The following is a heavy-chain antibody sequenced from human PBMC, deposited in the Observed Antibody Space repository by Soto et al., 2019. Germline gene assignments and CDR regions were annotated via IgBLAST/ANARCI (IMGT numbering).Heavy chain of an antibody. CDR2: ISGSGSST. CDR3: ARGFATTGYLVDY. CDR1: GFTFSNYA. J-gene: IGHJ4*02. V-gene: IGHV3-23*01. D-gene: IGHD3-9*01. Sequence: EVHLLESGGGLVLPGGSLRLSCAASGFTFSNYAMTWVGQAPGKGLQWVSAISGSGSSTKYADSVKGRFTISRDNSKSTLSLQMNSLRGEDTAVYFCARGFATTGYLVDYWGQGTLVTVSS.